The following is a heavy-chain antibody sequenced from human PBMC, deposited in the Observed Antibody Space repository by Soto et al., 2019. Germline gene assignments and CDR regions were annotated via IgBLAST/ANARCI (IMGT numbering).Heavy chain of an antibody. CDR3: ARHDIGGYCISTSCDTRVCYYGMDV. J-gene: IGHJ6*02. V-gene: IGHV5-51*01. CDR2: IYPGDSDT. D-gene: IGHD2-2*02. CDR1: GYSFTSYW. Sequence: PGESLKISCKGSGYSFTSYWIGWVRQMPGKGLEWMGIIYPGDSDTRYSPSFQGQVTISADKSISTAYLQWSSLKASDTAMYYCARHDIGGYCISTSCDTRVCYYGMDVCGQGTTVTVSS.